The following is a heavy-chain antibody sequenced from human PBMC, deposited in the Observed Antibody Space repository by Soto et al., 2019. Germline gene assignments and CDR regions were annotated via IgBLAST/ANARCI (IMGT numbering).Heavy chain of an antibody. V-gene: IGHV3-30*19. CDR2: IRYDGNKI. J-gene: IGHJ5*02. Sequence: QVQLVESGGGVVQPGGSLRLSCAASGFTFTSYGMHWVRQAPDKGLEWVAVIRYDGNKIYYADSVKGRFTISRDNSKNTLYMEMNSLRAEDTAAYYCVRDFARFEYSSSSRWFDPWGQGTLVTVSS. CDR1: GFTFTSYG. D-gene: IGHD6-6*01. CDR3: VRDFARFEYSSSSRWFDP.